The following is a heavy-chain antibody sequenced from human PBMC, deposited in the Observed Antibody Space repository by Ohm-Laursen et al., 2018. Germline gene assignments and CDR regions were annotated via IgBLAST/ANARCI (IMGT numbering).Heavy chain of an antibody. CDR2: INPSGGST. Sequence: ASVKVSCKVSGYTFTSYYMHWVRQAPGQGLEWMGIINPSGGSTSYAQKFQGRVTMTRDTSTSTVYMELSSLRSEDTAVYYCARILSGGISDSSGYYEGTYDYWGQGTLVTVSS. D-gene: IGHD3-22*01. CDR3: ARILSGGISDSSGYYEGTYDY. CDR1: GYTFTSYY. J-gene: IGHJ4*02. V-gene: IGHV1-46*01.